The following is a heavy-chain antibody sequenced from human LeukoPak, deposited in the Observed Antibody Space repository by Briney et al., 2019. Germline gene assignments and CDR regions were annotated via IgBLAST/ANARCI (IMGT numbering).Heavy chain of an antibody. CDR2: ISGSGGST. V-gene: IGHV3-23*01. CDR1: GFTISSYA. Sequence: GGSLRLSCAASGFTISSYAMSWVRRAPGKGLEWVSAISGSGGSTYYADSVKGRFTISRDNSKNTLYLQMNSLRAEDTAVYYCAKGRTAYCSSTSCYTSDYWGQGTLVTVSS. D-gene: IGHD2-2*02. CDR3: AKGRTAYCSSTSCYTSDY. J-gene: IGHJ4*02.